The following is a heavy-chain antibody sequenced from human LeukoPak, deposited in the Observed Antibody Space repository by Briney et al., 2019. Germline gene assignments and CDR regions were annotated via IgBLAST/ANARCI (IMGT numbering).Heavy chain of an antibody. CDR2: IYYNGRT. V-gene: IGHV4-39*01. CDR3: ASTKYNWNLFDP. D-gene: IGHD1-20*01. CDR1: GDSINNNNYY. Sequence: SETLSLTCTVSGDSINNNNYYWGWIRQPPGKGLEWIGNIYYNGRTYYNPSLKSRVTISVDTSKNQFSLKLSSVTAADTAVYYCASTKYNWNLFDPWGQGTLVTVSS. J-gene: IGHJ5*02.